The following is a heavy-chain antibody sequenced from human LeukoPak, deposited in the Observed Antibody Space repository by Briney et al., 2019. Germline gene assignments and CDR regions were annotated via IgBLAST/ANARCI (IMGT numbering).Heavy chain of an antibody. J-gene: IGHJ4*02. CDR3: ARGRQVYCSGGSCYWDFDY. CDR2: IYYSGST. D-gene: IGHD2-15*01. Sequence: SETLSLTCTVSGGSIRSRNYYWGWIRQPPGKGPEWIGTIYYSGSTYYNPSLTSRVTISVDTSKNQFSLKLSSVTAADTAVYYCARGRQVYCSGGSCYWDFDYWGQGTLVTVSS. V-gene: IGHV4-39*07. CDR1: GGSIRSRNYY.